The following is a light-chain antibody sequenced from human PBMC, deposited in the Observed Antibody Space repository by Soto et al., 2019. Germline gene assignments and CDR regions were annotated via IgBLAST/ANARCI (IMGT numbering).Light chain of an antibody. Sequence: DIVLTQSPATLSFSPGQRATLSCRASQNFSNYVAWYQQKPGRAPRLLIYDASKRATGIPSRFSGSASGTDFTLTISSLEPEDFAIYYCQLRTNWPSLTFGGGTKVDIK. J-gene: IGKJ4*02. CDR3: QLRTNWPSLT. V-gene: IGKV3-11*01. CDR2: DAS. CDR1: QNFSNY.